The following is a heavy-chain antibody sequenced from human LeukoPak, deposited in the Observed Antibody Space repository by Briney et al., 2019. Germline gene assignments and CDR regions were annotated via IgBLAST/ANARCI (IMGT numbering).Heavy chain of an antibody. D-gene: IGHD6-13*01. CDR1: GFSFRGYT. Sequence: GGSLRLSCAASGFSFRGYTMHWVRQPPGKGLEWVSLISWNGVTTYYGDSVKGRFTISRDDSKNSLYLQMNSLRSEDSAFYYCAASDGEQQLALWGQGTLVTVSS. J-gene: IGHJ4*02. CDR3: AASDGEQQLAL. V-gene: IGHV3-43*01. CDR2: ISWNGVTT.